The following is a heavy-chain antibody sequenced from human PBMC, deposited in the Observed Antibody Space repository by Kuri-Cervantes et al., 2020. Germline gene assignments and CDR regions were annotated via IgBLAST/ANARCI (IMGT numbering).Heavy chain of an antibody. CDR2: FFHPGNT. Sequence: SQTLSLTCAVSGYSISSGYYWGWIRQPPGKGLEWIGSFFHPGNTYYKAVLKSRVTISVDTSKNQFSLKVRSVTAADTAVYYCARQTGEGGRRHYSYIDVWGKGTTVTVSS. CDR1: GYSISSGYY. J-gene: IGHJ6*03. V-gene: IGHV4-38-2*01. CDR3: ARQTGEGGRRHYSYIDV. D-gene: IGHD7-27*01.